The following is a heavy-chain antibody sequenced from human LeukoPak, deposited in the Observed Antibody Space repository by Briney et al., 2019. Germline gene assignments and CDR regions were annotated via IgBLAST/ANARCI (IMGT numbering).Heavy chain of an antibody. D-gene: IGHD5-24*01. Sequence: GGSLRLSCAASGFTFSSYGMHWVRQAPGKGLEWVSSISSSSSYIYYAGSVKGRFTISRDNAKNSLYLQMNSLRAEDTAVYYCASTVEMATRGPFDYWGQGTLVTVSS. CDR2: ISSSSSYI. CDR1: GFTFSSYG. V-gene: IGHV3-21*01. J-gene: IGHJ4*02. CDR3: ASTVEMATRGPFDY.